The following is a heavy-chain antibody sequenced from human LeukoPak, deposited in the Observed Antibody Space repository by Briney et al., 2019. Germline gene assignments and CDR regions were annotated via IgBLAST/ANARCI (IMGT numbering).Heavy chain of an antibody. D-gene: IGHD6-13*01. CDR2: INRSGST. V-gene: IGHV4-34*01. Sequence: SETLSLTCAVYGGSFSGYYWSWIRQPPGKGLEWIGEINRSGSTNYNPSLKSRVTISVDTSKNQFSLKLSSVTAADTAVYYCARGSIAAAGTRWYYYYYMDVWGKGTTVTVS. CDR1: GGSFSGYY. CDR3: ARGSIAAAGTRWYYYYYMDV. J-gene: IGHJ6*03.